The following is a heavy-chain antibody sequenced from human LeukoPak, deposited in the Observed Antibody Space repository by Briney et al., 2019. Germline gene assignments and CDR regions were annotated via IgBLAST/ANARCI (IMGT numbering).Heavy chain of an antibody. CDR3: AREGCSSTSCYLGGIYYFDY. V-gene: IGHV4-39*07. Sequence: SETLSLTCTVSGGSISSSSYYWGWIRQPPGKGLEWIGSIYYSGSTYYNPSLKSRVTISVDTSKNQFSLKLSSVTAADTAVYYCAREGCSSTSCYLGGIYYFDYWGQGTLVTVSS. CDR1: GGSISSSSYY. CDR2: IYYSGST. J-gene: IGHJ4*02. D-gene: IGHD2-2*01.